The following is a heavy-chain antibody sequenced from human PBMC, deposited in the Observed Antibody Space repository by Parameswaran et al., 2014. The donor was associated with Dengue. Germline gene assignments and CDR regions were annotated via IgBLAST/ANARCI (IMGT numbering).Heavy chain of an antibody. CDR2: IYSGGST. V-gene: IGHV3-66*01. Sequence: WIRQPPGKGLEWVSVIYSGGSTYYADSVKGRFTISRDNSKNTLYLQMNSLRAEDTAVYYCAGAGAQPYTAMAVPYYYYGMDVWGQGTTVTVSS. D-gene: IGHD5-18*01. J-gene: IGHJ6*02. CDR3: AGAGAQPYTAMAVPYYYYGMDV.